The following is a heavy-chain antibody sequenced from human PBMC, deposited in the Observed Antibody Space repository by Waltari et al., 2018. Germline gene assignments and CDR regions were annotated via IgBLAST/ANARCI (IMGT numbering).Heavy chain of an antibody. CDR1: GFTFRCYW. CDR2: ISQDGNDK. Sequence: EVQLVESGGGLVQPGGSLRLSCIGYGFTFRCYWMSWVRQDPGKGLEWVASISQDGNDKYYVASVKGRFNISRDNAKNSLFLQMDSLRADDTSIFFCASPRRGTAFDIWGQGTVVTVST. D-gene: IGHD3-16*01. CDR3: ASPRRGTAFDI. V-gene: IGHV3-7*02. J-gene: IGHJ3*02.